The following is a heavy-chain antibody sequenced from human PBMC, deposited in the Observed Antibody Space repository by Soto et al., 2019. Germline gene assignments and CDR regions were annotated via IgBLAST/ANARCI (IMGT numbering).Heavy chain of an antibody. CDR2: IYHSGST. D-gene: IGHD2-15*01. Sequence: QVQLQESGPGLVKPSGTLSLTCAVSGGSISSSNWWSWVRQPPGKGLEWIGEIYHSGSTNYNPSLNSRVTISVDKAKNQFSLKLSPVTAADTAVYYCARDWTDCSGGSCYGGMDVWGQGTTVTVSS. J-gene: IGHJ6*02. CDR3: ARDWTDCSGGSCYGGMDV. V-gene: IGHV4-4*02. CDR1: GGSISSSNW.